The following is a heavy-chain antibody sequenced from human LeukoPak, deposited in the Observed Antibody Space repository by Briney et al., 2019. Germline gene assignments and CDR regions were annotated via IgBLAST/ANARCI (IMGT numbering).Heavy chain of an antibody. CDR1: GGSISSSSYY. J-gene: IGHJ4*02. V-gene: IGHV4-39*01. Sequence: PSETLSLTCTVSGGSISSSSYYWGWIRQPPGKGLEWIGSIYYSGSTYYNPSLKSRVTISVDTSKNQFSLKLSSVTAADTAVYYCARRGRYYGSGSYYSLYYFDYWGQGTLVTVSS. CDR3: ARRGRYYGSGSYYSLYYFDY. CDR2: IYYSGST. D-gene: IGHD3-10*01.